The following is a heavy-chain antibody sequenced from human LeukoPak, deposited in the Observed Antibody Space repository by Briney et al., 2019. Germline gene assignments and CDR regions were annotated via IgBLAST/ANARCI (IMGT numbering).Heavy chain of an antibody. Sequence: ASVKVSCKASGYTFTGYYMHWVRQAPGQGLEWMGWINPNSGGTNYAQKFQGRVTMTRDTSISTAYMELSRLRSDDTAVYYCASRSEVAAAGKGPVDYYYYCMDVWGKGTTVTVSS. J-gene: IGHJ6*03. D-gene: IGHD6-13*01. CDR1: GYTFTGYY. CDR3: ASRSEVAAAGKGPVDYYYYCMDV. CDR2: INPNSGGT. V-gene: IGHV1-2*02.